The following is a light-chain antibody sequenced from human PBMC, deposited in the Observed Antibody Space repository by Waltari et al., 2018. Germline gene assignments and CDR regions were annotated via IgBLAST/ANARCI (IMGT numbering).Light chain of an antibody. J-gene: IGLJ3*02. Sequence: QSALTQLPSASGSPGQSVTMSCTGTSSDVGGDNYVSWYQQHPGKAPKLLIYQVSKRPSGVPDRFSGSESGNTASLTVSGLQAEEEAEYFCTSHAGTNSVFGGGTKLTVL. V-gene: IGLV2-8*01. CDR3: TSHAGTNSV. CDR2: QVS. CDR1: SSDVGGDNY.